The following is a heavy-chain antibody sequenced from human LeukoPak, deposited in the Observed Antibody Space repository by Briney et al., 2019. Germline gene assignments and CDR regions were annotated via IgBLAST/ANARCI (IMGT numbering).Heavy chain of an antibody. CDR1: GFTFSSYG. D-gene: IGHD6-19*01. CDR3: ARDQTGITVAATGWFDP. V-gene: IGHV3-30*02. J-gene: IGHJ5*02. Sequence: PGGSLRLSCAASGFTFSSYGMHWVRQAPGKGLEWVAFIRYDGGNKYYADSVKGRFTISRDNSKNTLYLQMNSLRAEDTAVYYCARDQTGITVAATGWFDPWGQGTLVTVSS. CDR2: IRYDGGNK.